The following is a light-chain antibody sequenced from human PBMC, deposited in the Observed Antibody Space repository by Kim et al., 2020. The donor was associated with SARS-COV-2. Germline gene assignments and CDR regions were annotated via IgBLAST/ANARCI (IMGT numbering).Light chain of an antibody. CDR2: KVS. CDR1: QSISDW. Sequence: DIQMTQSPSSLSASVGDRVTITCRASQSISDWLAWYQQKPGKAPKLLIYKVSSLESEVPSRFSGSGFGTEFTLTISSLQPDDFATYYCQQYNTHWTFGQGTKVDIK. V-gene: IGKV1-5*03. J-gene: IGKJ1*01. CDR3: QQYNTHWT.